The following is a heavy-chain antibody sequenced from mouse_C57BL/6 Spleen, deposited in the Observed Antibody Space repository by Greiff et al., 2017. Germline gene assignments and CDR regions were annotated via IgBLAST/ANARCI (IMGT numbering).Heavy chain of an antibody. V-gene: IGHV1-81*01. CDR3: AKGIYYDYPYWYCDV. CDR2: IYPRSGNT. J-gene: IGHJ1*03. D-gene: IGHD2-4*01. CDR1: GYTFTSYG. Sequence: VQLQQSGAELARPGASVKLSCKASGYTFTSYGISWVKQRTGQGLEWIGEIYPRSGNTYYNEKFKGKATLTADKSSSTAYMELRSLTSEDSAVYFCAKGIYYDYPYWYCDVWGTGTTVTVSS.